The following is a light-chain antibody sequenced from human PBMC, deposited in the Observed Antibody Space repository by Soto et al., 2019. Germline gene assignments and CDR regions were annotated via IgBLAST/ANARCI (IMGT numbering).Light chain of an antibody. V-gene: IGKV3-20*01. CDR3: QQCGSSPS. CDR2: DTS. J-gene: IGKJ1*01. Sequence: IVLTQSPGTQSLSPGERATLSCRASQSVSSSYLAWYQQKPGQAPRLLIYDTSSRATGIPDRFSGSGSGTDFTLAISRLAPEDFAVYYCQQCGSSPSFGQGTKVELK. CDR1: QSVSSSY.